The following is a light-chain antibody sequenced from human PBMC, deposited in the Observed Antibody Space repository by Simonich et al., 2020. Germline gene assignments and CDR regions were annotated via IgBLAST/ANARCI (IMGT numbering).Light chain of an antibody. Sequence: QSALTQPASVYGSPGQSITISCTGTSSDVGSYNLVSWYQQHPGKAPKLMIYEGSKRPSGVFNRFSGAKSGNTASLTISGLQAEDAADYYCCSYEGSSTLVFGGGTKLTVL. CDR1: SSDVGSYNL. J-gene: IGLJ2*01. V-gene: IGLV2-23*01. CDR2: EGS. CDR3: CSYEGSSTLV.